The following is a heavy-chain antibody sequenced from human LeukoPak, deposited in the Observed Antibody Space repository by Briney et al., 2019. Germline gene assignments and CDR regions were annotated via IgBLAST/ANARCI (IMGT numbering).Heavy chain of an antibody. D-gene: IGHD1-1*01. CDR3: ARVGTGTTFGGYYYYYMDV. Sequence: SETLSLTCAVYGGSFSGYYWSWIRQPPGKGLEWIGEINHSGSTNYNPSLKSRVTISVDTSKNQFSLKLSSVTAADTAVYYCARVGTGTTFGGYYYYYMDVWGKGTTVTVSS. CDR1: GGSFSGYY. V-gene: IGHV4-34*01. J-gene: IGHJ6*03. CDR2: INHSGST.